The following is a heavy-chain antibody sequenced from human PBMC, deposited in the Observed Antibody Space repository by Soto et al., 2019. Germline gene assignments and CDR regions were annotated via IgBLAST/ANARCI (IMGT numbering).Heavy chain of an antibody. CDR3: ARVKLGYCISTSCYNDY. J-gene: IGHJ4*02. D-gene: IGHD2-2*01. Sequence: PGGSLRLSCAASGFTFSSYSMNWVRQAPGKGLEWVSSISSSSGYIYYADSVKGRFTISRDNAKNSLYLQMNSLRAEDTAVYYCARVKLGYCISTSCYNDYWGQGTLVTVSS. CDR1: GFTFSSYS. V-gene: IGHV3-21*01. CDR2: ISSSSGYI.